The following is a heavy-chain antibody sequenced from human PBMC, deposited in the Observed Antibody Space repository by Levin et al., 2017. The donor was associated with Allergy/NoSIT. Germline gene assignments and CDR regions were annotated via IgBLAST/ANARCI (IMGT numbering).Heavy chain of an antibody. CDR2: IYSGGNT. Sequence: GGSLRLSCAASGFTVSSNYMSWVRQAPGKGLEWVSVIYSGGNTYSADSVKGRFTISRDNSKNTLHLQMNSLRAEDAAVYYCARGSPPGGYCSGGSCYPAAFDIWGQGTMVTVSS. D-gene: IGHD2-15*01. V-gene: IGHV3-53*01. CDR3: ARGSPPGGYCSGGSCYPAAFDI. CDR1: GFTVSSNY. J-gene: IGHJ3*02.